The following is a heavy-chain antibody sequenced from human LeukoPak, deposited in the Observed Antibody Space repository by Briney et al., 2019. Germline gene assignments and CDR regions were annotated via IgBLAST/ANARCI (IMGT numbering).Heavy chain of an antibody. CDR3: ARTPITMIVVHHFSSDAFDI. D-gene: IGHD3-22*01. Sequence: ASVKVSCKPSGYTFTGYYMHWVPQAPGQGLEWMGWINPNSGGTNYAQKFQGRVTMTRDTSISTAYMELSRLRSDDTAVYYCARTPITMIVVHHFSSDAFDIWGQGTMVTVSS. CDR1: GYTFTGYY. J-gene: IGHJ3*02. V-gene: IGHV1-2*02. CDR2: INPNSGGT.